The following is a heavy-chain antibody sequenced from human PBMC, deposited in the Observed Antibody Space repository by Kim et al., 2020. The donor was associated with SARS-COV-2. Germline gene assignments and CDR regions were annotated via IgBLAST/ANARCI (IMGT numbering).Heavy chain of an antibody. V-gene: IGHV6-1*01. J-gene: IGHJ5*02. CDR2: N. D-gene: IGHD3-22*01. Sequence: NDSAVAVRSRITINPDTSKNQFSLQLNSMTPEDTAVYYCVRRISNGWYDHWGQGTLVTVSS. CDR3: VRRISNGWYDH.